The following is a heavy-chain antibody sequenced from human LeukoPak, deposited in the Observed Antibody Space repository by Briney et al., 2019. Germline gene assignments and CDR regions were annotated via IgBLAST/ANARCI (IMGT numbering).Heavy chain of an antibody. CDR3: VSGQYYYDSSGYSHFDY. D-gene: IGHD3-22*01. J-gene: IGHJ4*02. CDR2: ISYDGSNK. Sequence: GRSLRLSCAASGFTFSSYGMHWVRQAPGKGLEWVAVISYDGSNKYYADSVKGRFTISRDNSKNTLYLQMNSLRAEDTAVYYCVSGQYYYDSSGYSHFDYWGQGTLVTVSS. CDR1: GFTFSSYG. V-gene: IGHV3-30*03.